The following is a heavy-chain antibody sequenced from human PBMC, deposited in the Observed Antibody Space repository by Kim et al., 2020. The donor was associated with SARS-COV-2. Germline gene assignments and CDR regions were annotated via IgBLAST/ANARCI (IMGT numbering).Heavy chain of an antibody. Sequence: ASVKVSCKASGYTFTSYGISWVRQAPGQGLEWMGWISAYNGNTNYAQKLQGRVTMTTDTSTSTAYMELRSLRSDDTAVYYCARDPMGYYDILTGYYTLPTFDYWGQGTLVTVSS. J-gene: IGHJ4*02. CDR1: GYTFTSYG. CDR2: ISAYNGNT. D-gene: IGHD3-9*01. V-gene: IGHV1-18*01. CDR3: ARDPMGYYDILTGYYTLPTFDY.